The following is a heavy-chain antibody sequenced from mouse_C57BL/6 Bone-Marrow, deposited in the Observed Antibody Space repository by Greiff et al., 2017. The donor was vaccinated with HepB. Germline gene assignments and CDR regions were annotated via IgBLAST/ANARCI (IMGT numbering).Heavy chain of an antibody. V-gene: IGHV1-5*01. J-gene: IGHJ2*01. CDR3: TRGRAQATLDY. Sequence: VQLQQSGTVLARPGASVTMSCKTSGYTFTSYWMHWVKQRPGQGLEWIGAIYPGNSDTSYNQKFKGKAKLTAVTSASTAYMELSSLTNEDSAVYYCTRGRAQATLDYWGQGTTLTVSS. D-gene: IGHD3-2*02. CDR1: GYTFTSYW. CDR2: IYPGNSDT.